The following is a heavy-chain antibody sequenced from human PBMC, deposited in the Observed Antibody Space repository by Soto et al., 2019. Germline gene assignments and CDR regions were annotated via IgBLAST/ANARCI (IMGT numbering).Heavy chain of an antibody. CDR3: AKDQWPYVLFSRDYGMDF. CDR2: ISWEGGRA. D-gene: IGHD3-10*02. CDR1: GFNFHDYS. J-gene: IGHJ6*02. Sequence: GGSLRLSCEGSGFNFHDYSMHWVRQVPGKGLEWVSLISWEGGRADYADSVKGRFTVSRDNSKNSLSLQMNSLRPEDTGFYFCAKDQWPYVLFSRDYGMDFWGQGTAVTVSS. V-gene: IGHV3-43*01.